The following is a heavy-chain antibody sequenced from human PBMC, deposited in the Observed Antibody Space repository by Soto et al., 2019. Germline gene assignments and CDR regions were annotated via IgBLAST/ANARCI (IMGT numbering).Heavy chain of an antibody. Sequence: QVHLQESGPGQVKPSETLSLTCTVSGGSVSSASYYWSWIRQPPGKGLEWIGYVYYSGSTNYNPSLKGRVTRSVDTSKNQFSLNLTAVTAADTAVYYWATATQGGRRLDSWGQGTLVTVSS. CDR1: GGSVSSASYY. CDR2: VYYSGST. CDR3: ATATQGGRRLDS. D-gene: IGHD3-16*01. J-gene: IGHJ4*02. V-gene: IGHV4-61*01.